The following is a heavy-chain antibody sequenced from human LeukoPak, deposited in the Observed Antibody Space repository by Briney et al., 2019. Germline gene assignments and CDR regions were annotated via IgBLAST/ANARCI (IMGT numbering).Heavy chain of an antibody. D-gene: IGHD6-6*01. CDR1: GFIFSDFW. CDR3: ASGCCALVDY. J-gene: IGHJ4*02. Sequence: GGSLRLTCAGSGFIFSDFWMHWDRQAPGKGLVWVSRINKDGSNKSYADSAKSRFATSRDNAKNAVYLQLNSLRAEDSAVYYCASGCCALVDYWGQGMLVTVSS. V-gene: IGHV3-74*01. CDR2: INKDGSNK.